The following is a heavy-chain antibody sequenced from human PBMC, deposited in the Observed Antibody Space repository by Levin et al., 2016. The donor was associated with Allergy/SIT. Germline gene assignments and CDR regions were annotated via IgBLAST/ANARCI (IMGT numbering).Heavy chain of an antibody. CDR3: ARANGEGYRVPFFDH. CDR1: GFSVDSNY. CDR2: IQRGEIT. Sequence: GESLKISCAASGFSVDSNYVSWVRQAPGKGLEWVSVIQRGEITYYAGSVQGRFTISRDNSRKMMYLEMDSLRVDEDTAVYYCARANGEGYRVPFFDHWGQGALVTVS. D-gene: IGHD3-10*01. J-gene: IGHJ4*02. V-gene: IGHV3-53*05.